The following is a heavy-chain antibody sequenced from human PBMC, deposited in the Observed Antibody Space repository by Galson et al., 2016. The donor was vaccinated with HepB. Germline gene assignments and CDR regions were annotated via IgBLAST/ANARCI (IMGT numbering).Heavy chain of an antibody. CDR3: ARDWQGASNFYY. J-gene: IGHJ4*02. CDR2: STFGGDTI. Sequence: SLRLSCAASGFSFSAYHMNWVRQVPGKGLEWLPYSTFGGDTIHYAESVAGRFTISRDNAKNSLYLQMNSLREDDTAVYYCARDWQGASNFYYWGQGTLVTVSS. V-gene: IGHV3-48*03. D-gene: IGHD1-26*01. CDR1: GFSFSAYH.